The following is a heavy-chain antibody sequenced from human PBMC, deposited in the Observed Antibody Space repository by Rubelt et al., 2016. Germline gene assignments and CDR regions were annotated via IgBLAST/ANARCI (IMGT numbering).Heavy chain of an antibody. CDR3: ARRLSWGEVVVPAAIERYGMDV. Sequence: QVQLVQSGAEVKKPGSSVKVSCKASGGTFSSYAISWVRQAPGQGLEWMGGIIPIFGTANYAQKFQGRVTITADESTSTAYMELSSLRSEDTAVYYCARRLSWGEVVVPAAIERYGMDVWGQGTTVTVSS. CDR2: IIPIFGTA. D-gene: IGHD2-2*01. CDR1: GGTFSSYA. V-gene: IGHV1-69*01. J-gene: IGHJ6*02.